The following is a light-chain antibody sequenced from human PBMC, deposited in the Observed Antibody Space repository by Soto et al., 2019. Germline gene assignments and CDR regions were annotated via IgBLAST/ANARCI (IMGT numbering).Light chain of an antibody. J-gene: IGKJ2*01. CDR1: QSISDT. CDR3: QQADSFPHT. Sequence: EIVMTQSPATLSVSPGGRATLSCRASQSISDTLAWYQQKPGQAPRLLIHGASTRAPGFPARFSGSGSGTDFTLTISSLQSEDFATYFCQQADSFPHTFGQGTKLEIK. V-gene: IGKV3-15*01. CDR2: GAS.